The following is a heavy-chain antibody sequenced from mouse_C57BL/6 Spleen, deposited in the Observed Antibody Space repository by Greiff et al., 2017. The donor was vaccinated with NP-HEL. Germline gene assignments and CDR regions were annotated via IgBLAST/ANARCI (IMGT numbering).Heavy chain of an antibody. V-gene: IGHV1-22*01. CDR1: GYTFTDYN. CDR3: ARNTPYDYDEFDY. CDR2: INPNNGGT. J-gene: IGHJ2*01. Sequence: VQLQQSGSELVKPGASVKMSCKASGYTFTDYNMHWVKQSHGKSLEWIGYINPNNGGTSYNQKFKGKATLTVNKSSSTAYMELRSLTSEDSAVYYCARNTPYDYDEFDYWGQGTTLTVSS. D-gene: IGHD2-4*01.